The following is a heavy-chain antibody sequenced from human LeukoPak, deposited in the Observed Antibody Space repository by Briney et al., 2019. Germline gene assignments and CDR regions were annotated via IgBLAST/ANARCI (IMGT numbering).Heavy chain of an antibody. D-gene: IGHD2-15*01. J-gene: IGHJ4*02. V-gene: IGHV3-7*01. Sequence: GGSLRLSCAASGFSFRNYLIGWVRQAPGKGLEWVANTKPDGSAEYYADSVRGRFTASRDNANNLLYLQMNRLRAEDTAVYYCARDGGLHTNFDYWGQRTLLTVSS. CDR3: ARDGGLHTNFDY. CDR1: GFSFRNYL. CDR2: TKPDGSAE.